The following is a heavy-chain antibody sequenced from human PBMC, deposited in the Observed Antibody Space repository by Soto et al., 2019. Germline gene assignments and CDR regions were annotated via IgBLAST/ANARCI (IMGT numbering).Heavy chain of an antibody. Sequence: QVQLQESGPGLVKPSETLSLTCTVSGGSISSYYWSWIRQPPGKGLEWIGYIYYSGSTNYNPSLKSRVTISVDTSKNQFSLKLSSVTAADTAVYYCARRSRGGDPFFDYWGQGTLVTVSS. J-gene: IGHJ4*02. CDR1: GGSISSYY. V-gene: IGHV4-59*08. CDR2: IYYSGST. D-gene: IGHD2-21*02. CDR3: ARRSRGGDPFFDY.